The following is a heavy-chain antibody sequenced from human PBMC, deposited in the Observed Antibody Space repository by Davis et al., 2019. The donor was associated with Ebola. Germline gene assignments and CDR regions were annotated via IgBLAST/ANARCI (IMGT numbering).Heavy chain of an antibody. D-gene: IGHD2-2*01. CDR3: ARIARPLGYCSSTSCYKRAGWFDP. J-gene: IGHJ5*02. V-gene: IGHV4-59*01. CDR2: IYYSGST. Sequence: PSETLSLTCAVYGGSFSGYYWSWIRQPPGKGLEWIGYIYYSGSTNYNPSLKSRVTISVDTSKNQFSLKLSSVTAADTAVYYCARIARPLGYCSSTSCYKRAGWFDPWGQGTLVTVSS. CDR1: GGSFSGYY.